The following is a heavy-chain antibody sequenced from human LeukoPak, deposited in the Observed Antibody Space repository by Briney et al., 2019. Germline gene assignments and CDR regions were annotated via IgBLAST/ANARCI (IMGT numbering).Heavy chain of an antibody. V-gene: IGHV3-23*01. CDR1: GFTFSSYA. CDR2: ISGSGGST. Sequence: GGSLRLSCAASGFTFSSYAMSWVRQAPGKGLEWVSAISGSGGSTYYTDSVKGRFTISRDNSKNTLYLQMNSLRAEDTAVYYCAKDYWGLSAPFDYWGQGTLVTVSS. CDR3: AKDYWGLSAPFDY. J-gene: IGHJ4*02. D-gene: IGHD3-16*01.